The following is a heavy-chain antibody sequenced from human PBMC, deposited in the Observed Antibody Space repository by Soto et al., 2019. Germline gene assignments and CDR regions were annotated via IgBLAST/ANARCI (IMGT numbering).Heavy chain of an antibody. V-gene: IGHV4-30-2*01. J-gene: IGHJ5*02. CDR2: IYHSGST. Sequence: SETLSLTCAVSGASLSSGGHSWGWIRQPPGKGLEWIGYIYHSGSTYYNPSLKSRVTISVDRSKNQFSLKLSSVTAADTAVYYCARVPGPWGQGTLVTVSS. D-gene: IGHD7-27*01. CDR3: ARVPGP. CDR1: GASLSSGGHS.